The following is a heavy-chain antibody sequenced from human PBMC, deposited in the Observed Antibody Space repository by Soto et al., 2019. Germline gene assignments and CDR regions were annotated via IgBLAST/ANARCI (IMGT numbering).Heavy chain of an antibody. Sequence: TGGSLRLSCAASGFTFSSYAMHWVRQAPGKGLEWVAVISYDGSNKYYADSVKGRFTISRDNSKNTLYMEMNSLRAEDMGVYYCARVGGYYVFWSGYYDYYYYGMDVWGQGTTVTVSS. D-gene: IGHD3-3*01. CDR1: GFTFSSYA. V-gene: IGHV3-30-3*01. CDR3: ARVGGYYVFWSGYYDYYYYGMDV. CDR2: ISYDGSNK. J-gene: IGHJ6*02.